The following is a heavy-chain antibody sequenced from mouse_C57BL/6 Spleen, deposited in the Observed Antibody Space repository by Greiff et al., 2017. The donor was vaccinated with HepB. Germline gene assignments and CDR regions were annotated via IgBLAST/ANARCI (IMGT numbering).Heavy chain of an antibody. CDR2: INPYIGDT. CDR3: ARRGFYYDYDAGFDY. J-gene: IGHJ2*01. CDR1: GYSFTGYF. D-gene: IGHD2-4*01. V-gene: IGHV1-20*01. Sequence: EVMLVESGPELVKPGDSVKISCKASGYSFTGYFMNWVMQSHGKSLEWIGRINPYIGDTFYNQKFKGKATLTVDKSSSTAHMELRSLTSEDSAVYYCARRGFYYDYDAGFDYWGQGTTLTVSS.